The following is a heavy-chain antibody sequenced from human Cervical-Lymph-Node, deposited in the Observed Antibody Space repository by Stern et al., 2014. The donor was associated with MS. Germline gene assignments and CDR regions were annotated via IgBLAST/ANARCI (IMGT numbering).Heavy chain of an antibody. V-gene: IGHV1-69*01. CDR3: AREDAIAVAGTVWYFDL. CDR1: GGTFSSYA. D-gene: IGHD6-19*01. Sequence: VQLVESGPEVKKPGSSVKVSCRVSGGTFSSYAISWIRQAPGQGLEWMGGIIPIFGTATYAQKFQDKVTFTADQSTATVYMELRSLRSEDTAVYYCAREDAIAVAGTVWYFDLWGRGTLVTVSS. CDR2: IIPIFGTA. J-gene: IGHJ2*01.